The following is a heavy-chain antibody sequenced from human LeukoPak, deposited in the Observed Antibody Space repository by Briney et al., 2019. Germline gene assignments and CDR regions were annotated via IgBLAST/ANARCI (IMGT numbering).Heavy chain of an antibody. J-gene: IGHJ4*02. V-gene: IGHV3-74*01. D-gene: IGHD4-17*01. CDR2: ISHDGSVT. Sequence: GGSLRLACTASGFIFDTYVMPWVRQPPGKGLEWVSRISHDGSVTNYADSVKGRFTISRDNSKNTLYVQMNSLRAEDAAVYYCAKDLAGDLDYWGQGTLVPVSS. CDR1: GFIFDTYV. CDR3: AKDLAGDLDY.